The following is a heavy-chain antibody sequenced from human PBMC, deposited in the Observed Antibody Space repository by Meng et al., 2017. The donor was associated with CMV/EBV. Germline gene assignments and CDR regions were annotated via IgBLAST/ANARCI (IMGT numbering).Heavy chain of an antibody. Sequence: GGSLRLSCAASGFTFSSYWMHWVRQAPGKGLEWVSVIYSGGSTYYADSVKGRFTISRNNSKNTLYLQMNSLRAEDTAVYYCARVSSSWTNYFDYWGQGTLVTVSS. CDR1: GFTFSSYW. V-gene: IGHV3-66*02. CDR2: IYSGGST. CDR3: ARVSSSWTNYFDY. J-gene: IGHJ4*02. D-gene: IGHD6-13*01.